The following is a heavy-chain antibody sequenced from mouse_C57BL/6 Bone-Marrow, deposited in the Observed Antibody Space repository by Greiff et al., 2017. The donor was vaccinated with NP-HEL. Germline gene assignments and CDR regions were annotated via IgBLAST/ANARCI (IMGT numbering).Heavy chain of an antibody. V-gene: IGHV1-82*01. CDR3: ARLYSNYSYYFDY. J-gene: IGHJ2*01. CDR1: GYAFSSSW. Sequence: QVQLQQSGPELVKPGASVKISCKASGYAFSSSWMNWVKQRPGKGLEWIGRIYPGDGDTNYNGKFKGKATLTADKSSSTAYMQLSSLTSEDSAVYFCARLYSNYSYYFDYWGQGTTLTVSS. CDR2: IYPGDGDT. D-gene: IGHD2-5*01.